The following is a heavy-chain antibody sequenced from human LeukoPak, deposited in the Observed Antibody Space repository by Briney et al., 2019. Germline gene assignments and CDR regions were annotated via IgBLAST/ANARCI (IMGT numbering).Heavy chain of an antibody. CDR2: ISSSSRTI. D-gene: IGHD3-3*01. CDR3: ARLFWNGYYPISFDHYYGMDV. V-gene: IGHV3-48*01. Sequence: HPGGSLRLSCAASAFTLSNYSMAWVRQAPGKGLEWISYISSSSRTIYYADSVKGRFTISRDNAKNSLSVRMTTLRAEDTAVYYCARLFWNGYYPISFDHYYGMDVWGQGTTVTVSS. J-gene: IGHJ6*02. CDR1: AFTLSNYS.